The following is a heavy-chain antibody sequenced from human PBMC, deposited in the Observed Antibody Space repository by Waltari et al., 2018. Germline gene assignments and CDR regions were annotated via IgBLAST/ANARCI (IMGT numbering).Heavy chain of an antibody. Sequence: QITLKESGPTLVKPTQTLTLTCNFSGFSLSTRGVGVGWIRQPPGKALEWLAVIYWNDGERYSPSLKTRLAITKDTAKHQVVLTMTDMDPVDTGTYYCAHSRGPLKWLQDSYHFLCYMDVWGKGTTVTVSS. CDR1: GFSLSTRGVG. D-gene: IGHD2-2*01. CDR3: AHSRGPLKWLQDSYHFLCYMDV. CDR2: IYWNDGE. V-gene: IGHV2-5*01. J-gene: IGHJ6*03.